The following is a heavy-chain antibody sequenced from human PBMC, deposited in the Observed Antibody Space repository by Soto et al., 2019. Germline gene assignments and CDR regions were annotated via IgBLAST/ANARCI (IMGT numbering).Heavy chain of an antibody. V-gene: IGHV3-23*01. J-gene: IGHJ4*02. CDR1: GFTFSSYA. CDR3: ARRGSGSYYDY. Sequence: EVQLLESGGGLVQPGGSLRLSCAASGFTFSSYAMRWVRQAPGKGLEWVSAISGSGGSTYYADSVKGRFTISRDNSKNTLYLQMNILRAEDTAVYYCARRGSGSYYDYWGQGTLVPVSS. D-gene: IGHD1-26*01. CDR2: ISGSGGST.